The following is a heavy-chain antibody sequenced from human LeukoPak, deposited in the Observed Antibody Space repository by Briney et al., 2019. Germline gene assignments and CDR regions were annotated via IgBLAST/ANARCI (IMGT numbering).Heavy chain of an antibody. J-gene: IGHJ2*01. Sequence: SETLSLTCTVSGGSISSYYWSWIRQPPGKGLEYIGYIYYSGNTNSNPSLNSRVTISVDTSKNQFSLKLSSVTAADAAVYYCARRGSGASLEYYFDLWGRGTLVTVSS. D-gene: IGHD1-14*01. CDR2: IYYSGNT. V-gene: IGHV4-59*08. CDR1: GGSISSYY. CDR3: ARRGSGASLEYYFDL.